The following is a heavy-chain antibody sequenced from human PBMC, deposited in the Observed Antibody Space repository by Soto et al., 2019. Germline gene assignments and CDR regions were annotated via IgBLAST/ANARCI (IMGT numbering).Heavy chain of an antibody. CDR2: IIPIFGTT. CDR3: AGRNGSGRSWFDP. J-gene: IGHJ5*02. D-gene: IGHD3-10*01. CDR1: GGTFSSHA. Sequence: SVKVSCKASGGTFSSHAISWVRQAPGRGLEWMGGIIPIFGTTNYAQNFRARVTITADESTSTAYMELSSLRSEDTAVYYCAGRNGSGRSWFDPWGQGTLVTVSS. V-gene: IGHV1-69*13.